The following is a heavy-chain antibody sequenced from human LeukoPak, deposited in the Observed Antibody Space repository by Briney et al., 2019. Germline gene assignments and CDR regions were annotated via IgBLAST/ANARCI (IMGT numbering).Heavy chain of an antibody. J-gene: IGHJ4*02. Sequence: GESLKISCKGSGYSFTSYWIGWVRQMPGKGLEWMGIIYPGDSHTRYSPSFQGQVTISADKSISTAYLQWSSLKASDTAMYYCARHHRGWLQSAPRYFDYWGQGTLVTVSS. CDR2: IYPGDSHT. CDR3: ARHHRGWLQSAPRYFDY. V-gene: IGHV5-51*01. D-gene: IGHD5-24*01. CDR1: GYSFTSYW.